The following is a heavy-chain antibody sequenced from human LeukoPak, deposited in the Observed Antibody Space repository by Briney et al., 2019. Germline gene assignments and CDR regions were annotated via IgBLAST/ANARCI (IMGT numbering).Heavy chain of an antibody. CDR1: GFTFSSYA. V-gene: IGHV3-23*01. D-gene: IGHD4-11*01. Sequence: GGSLRLSCAASGFTFSSYAMNWVRQAPGKGLEWVSGISGSGGSTYYADSVKGRFTISRDNSKNTLYLQMNSLRADDTAVYYCAKDRYSNYGNWFDPWGQGTLVTVFS. CDR3: AKDRYSNYGNWFDP. J-gene: IGHJ5*02. CDR2: ISGSGGST.